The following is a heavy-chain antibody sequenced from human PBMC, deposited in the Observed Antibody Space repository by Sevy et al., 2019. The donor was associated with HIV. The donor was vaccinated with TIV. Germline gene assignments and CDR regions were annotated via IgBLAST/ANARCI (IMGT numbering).Heavy chain of an antibody. V-gene: IGHV3-23*01. CDR1: GFTFSRNA. CDR3: AKVGYCSSTSCYSIYYGMDV. CDR2: ITGSGGST. Sequence: GGFLRLSCAASGFTFSRNAMSWVRQAPGKGLEWASGITGSGGSTYYADPVKGRFTISRDNSKNTLYLQMNSLRVEDTAVYYCAKVGYCSSTSCYSIYYGMDVWGQGTTVTVSS. D-gene: IGHD2-2*02. J-gene: IGHJ6*02.